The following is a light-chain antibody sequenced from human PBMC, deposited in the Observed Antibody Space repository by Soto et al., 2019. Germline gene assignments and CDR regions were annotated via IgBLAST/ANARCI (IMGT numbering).Light chain of an antibody. CDR1: QSVSSN. CDR3: QQTYSNLWT. CDR2: GAS. J-gene: IGKJ1*01. Sequence: EIVMTQSPATLSVSPGERATLSCRASQSVSSNLAWYQQKPGQAPRLLIYGASTRTTGIPARFSGSGSGTELTLTISSLQSEDFADYFCQQTYSNLWTFGQGTKVEIK. V-gene: IGKV3-15*01.